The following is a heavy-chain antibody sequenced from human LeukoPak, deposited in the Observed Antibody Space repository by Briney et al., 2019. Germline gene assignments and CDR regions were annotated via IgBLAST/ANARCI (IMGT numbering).Heavy chain of an antibody. CDR1: GFNLNTYN. CDR3: AREPTYTSSWYTTCDY. J-gene: IGHJ4*02. CDR2: FTISSSTI. D-gene: IGHD6-13*01. V-gene: IGHV3-48*01. Sequence: PGGSLRLSCAASGFNLNTYNMNWLRQAPGRGLEWVSYFTISSSTIYYADSVKGRFTISRDNAKNSLYLQMNRLRAEDSAVYYCAREPTYTSSWYTTCDYWGQGTPVTVSS.